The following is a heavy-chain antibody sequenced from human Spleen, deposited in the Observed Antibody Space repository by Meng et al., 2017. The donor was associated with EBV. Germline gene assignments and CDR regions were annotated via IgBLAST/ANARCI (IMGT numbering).Heavy chain of an antibody. V-gene: IGHV3-74*01. D-gene: IGHD2-8*01. J-gene: IGHJ4*02. Sequence: EGQRVDVRGGLCRPGGSMLLSCSASRFTFSSYWLHCVRQAPGKELVWVPLINTDGSSTSYADSVKGRFSVSRDNVKNTLDLQMXSLRAEXTAVYYCATNKMVYWGQGTLVTVSS. CDR3: ATNKMVY. CDR2: INTDGSST. CDR1: RFTFSSYW.